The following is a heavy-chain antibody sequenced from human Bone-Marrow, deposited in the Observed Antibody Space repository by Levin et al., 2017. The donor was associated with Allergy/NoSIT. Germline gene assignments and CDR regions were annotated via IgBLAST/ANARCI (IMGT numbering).Heavy chain of an antibody. V-gene: IGHV3-30-3*01. CDR3: ARDWGRWFGESYYFDH. Sequence: GESLKISCAASGFTFSNYPMHWVRQAPGKGLEWVAIMSYDGNKNSYADSVKGRFTISRDNSNNTLFLQMNSLRPEDTAVYYCARDWGRWFGESYYFDHWGQGTLVTVSS. J-gene: IGHJ4*02. CDR2: MSYDGNKN. D-gene: IGHD3-10*01. CDR1: GFTFSNYP.